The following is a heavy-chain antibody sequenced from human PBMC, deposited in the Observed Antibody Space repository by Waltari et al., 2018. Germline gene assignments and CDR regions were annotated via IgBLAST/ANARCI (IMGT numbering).Heavy chain of an antibody. V-gene: IGHV1-2*02. Sequence: LVQSGAEVMKPGASVRVSCKASRDPGQEPSIHWVRQAPGQGLEWMGWVNPNGGGTNYAQRFAGRITVTWDASITTAYMEFSRLTSGDTAVYFCAREYCGGDCRLFDYWGQGTPVTVSS. CDR3: AREYCGGDCRLFDY. CDR2: VNPNGGGT. CDR1: RDPGQEPS. D-gene: IGHD2-21*02. J-gene: IGHJ4*02.